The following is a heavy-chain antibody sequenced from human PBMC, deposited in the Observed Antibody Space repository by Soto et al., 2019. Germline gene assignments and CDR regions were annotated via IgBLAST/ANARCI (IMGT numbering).Heavy chain of an antibody. CDR1: GFTFDDYA. V-gene: IGHV3-9*01. CDR2: ISWNSGSI. D-gene: IGHD3-10*01. Sequence: EVQLVESGGGLVQPGRSLRLSCAASGFTFDDYAMHWVRQAPGKGLEWVSGISWNSGSIGYADSVKGRFTISRDNAKNSLYLQMNSLRAEDTALYYCAKDVGFGELFWYFDLWGRGTLVTVSS. CDR3: AKDVGFGELFWYFDL. J-gene: IGHJ2*01.